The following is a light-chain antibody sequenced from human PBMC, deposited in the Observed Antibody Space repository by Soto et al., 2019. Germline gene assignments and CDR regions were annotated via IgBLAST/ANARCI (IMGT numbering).Light chain of an antibody. CDR1: SKDVGSYNL. Sequence: QSVLTQPASVSGSPGQSITISCTGTSKDVGSYNLVSWYQQHPGKATKLMIYEVSKRPSGVSNRFSGSKSGKTASLTIFGLQAEDEADYYCCSYAGSRTFRVFGTGTKVTV. CDR2: EVS. J-gene: IGLJ1*01. CDR3: CSYAGSRTFRV. V-gene: IGLV2-23*02.